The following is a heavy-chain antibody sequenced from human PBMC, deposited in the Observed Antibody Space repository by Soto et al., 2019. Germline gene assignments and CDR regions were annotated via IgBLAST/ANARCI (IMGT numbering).Heavy chain of an antibody. CDR1: GGSISSYY. D-gene: IGHD1-26*01. Sequence: SETLSLTCTVSGGSISSYYWSWIRQPPGKGLEWIGYIYYSGFTYYNPSLKSRVTISVDTSKNQFSLKLSSVTAADTAVYYCARRYGGNFDYWGQGTLVTVSS. CDR2: IYYSGFT. CDR3: ARRYGGNFDY. J-gene: IGHJ4*02. V-gene: IGHV4-59*01.